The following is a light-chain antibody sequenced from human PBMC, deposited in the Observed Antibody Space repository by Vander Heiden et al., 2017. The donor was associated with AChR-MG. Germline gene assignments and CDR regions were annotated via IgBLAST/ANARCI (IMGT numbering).Light chain of an antibody. CDR1: SSNIGNNY. CDR3: GTWDSSLSADVV. CDR2: DNN. J-gene: IGLJ2*01. Sequence: QSVLTQPPSVSAAPGQKFTISCSGSSSNIGNNYVSWYQQLPGTAPKRLIYDNNKRPSGIPDRFSGSKSGTSATLGITGLQTGDEADYYCGTWDSSLSADVVFGGGTKLTVL. V-gene: IGLV1-51*01.